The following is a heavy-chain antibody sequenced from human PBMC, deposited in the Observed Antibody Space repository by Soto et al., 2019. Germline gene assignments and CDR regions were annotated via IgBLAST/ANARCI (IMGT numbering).Heavy chain of an antibody. CDR1: GFTFSSYS. J-gene: IGHJ3*01. CDR3: TRGVSFGFDF. V-gene: IGHV3-21*06. CDR2: ISSSSSYI. D-gene: IGHD3-3*01. Sequence: GGSLRLSCAASGFTFSSYSMNWVRQAPGKGLEWVSSISSSSSYIYYADSVKGRFTISRENAKNSLFLQMNSVRVEDTAVYYCTRGVSFGFDFWGQGTMVTVSS.